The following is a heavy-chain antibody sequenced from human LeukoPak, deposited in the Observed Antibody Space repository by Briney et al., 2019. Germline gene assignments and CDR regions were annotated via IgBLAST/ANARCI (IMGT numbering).Heavy chain of an antibody. CDR3: ARGERGYRYYYYYRDV. Sequence: PSETLSLTCAVYGGSFSGYYWSWIRQPPGKGLEWIGEINHSGSTNYNPSLKSRVTISVDTSKNQFSLKLSSVTAADTAVYYCARGERGYRYYYYYRDVWGKGTTVTVSS. J-gene: IGHJ6*03. D-gene: IGHD5-18*01. V-gene: IGHV4-34*01. CDR1: GGSFSGYY. CDR2: INHSGST.